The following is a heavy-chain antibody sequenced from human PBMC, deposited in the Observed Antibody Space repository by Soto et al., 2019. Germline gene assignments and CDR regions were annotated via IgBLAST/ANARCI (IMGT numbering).Heavy chain of an antibody. CDR1: GYTFSNYG. CDR2: ISLYSDGT. J-gene: IGHJ5*02. CDR3: ARVVPGAEAWFGP. D-gene: IGHD2-2*01. V-gene: IGHV1-18*01. Sequence: PLKGSCKTSGYTFSNYGITWVRQAPGQPLEWLGWISLYSDGTNYAQKFQGRVSMTTDTSTTTAYMELRSLRSDDTAVYYCARVVPGAEAWFGPWGQGTLVTVSS.